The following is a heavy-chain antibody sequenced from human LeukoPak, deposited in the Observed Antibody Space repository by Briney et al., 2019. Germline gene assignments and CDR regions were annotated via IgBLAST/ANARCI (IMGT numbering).Heavy chain of an antibody. CDR1: GGPISSYY. Sequence: PSETLSLTCTVSGGPISSYYWSWIRQPPGKGLEWIGYIYYTGSANYNPSLESRVTISVDTSKNQFSLKLNSVTAADTAVYFCARSDSGTYRHYFDYWGQGTLVTVSS. CDR2: IYYTGSA. CDR3: ARSDSGTYRHYFDY. J-gene: IGHJ4*02. D-gene: IGHD1-26*01. V-gene: IGHV4-59*08.